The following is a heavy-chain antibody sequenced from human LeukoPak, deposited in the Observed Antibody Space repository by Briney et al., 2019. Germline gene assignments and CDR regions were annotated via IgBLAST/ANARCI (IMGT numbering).Heavy chain of an antibody. CDR2: IFYSGRT. Sequence: SETLSLTCSVSGGSISSYYWSWIRQPPGKGLEWIGYIFYSGRTNYNPSLKSRVTISVDTSKNQFSLKLSSVTAADTAVYYCAGRSLEWYSLDYWGQGTLVTVSS. V-gene: IGHV4-59*01. CDR3: AGRSLEWYSLDY. CDR1: GGSISSYY. J-gene: IGHJ4*02. D-gene: IGHD3-3*01.